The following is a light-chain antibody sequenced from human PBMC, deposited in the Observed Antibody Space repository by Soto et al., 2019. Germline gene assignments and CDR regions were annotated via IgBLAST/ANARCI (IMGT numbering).Light chain of an antibody. CDR2: DAS. V-gene: IGKV3-20*01. J-gene: IGKJ1*01. CDR1: PGISSTY. CDR3: QHYDSARWT. Sequence: EIVFTQSPVTLSLSPGERATLSCRASPGISSTYLTWYHQRPGQAPRLLIYDASRRATGIPDRFSGSGSGTDFSLTISRLEPEDFAVYYCQHYDSARWTFGLGTKVDIK.